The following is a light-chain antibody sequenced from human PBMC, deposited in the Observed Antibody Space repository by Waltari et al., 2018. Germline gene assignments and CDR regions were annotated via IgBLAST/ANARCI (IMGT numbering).Light chain of an antibody. J-gene: IGLJ3*02. V-gene: IGLV2-14*03. Sequence: QSALTQPASVSGSPGQSITISCTGTASDVAFYNYVSWYQQHPGKAPKVIIYDVRERPAGVSNRFSCSKSGNSAFLTISGLQAEDEADYYCNSYTGSSSWVFGGGTKLTV. CDR2: DVR. CDR3: NSYTGSSSWV. CDR1: ASDVAFYNY.